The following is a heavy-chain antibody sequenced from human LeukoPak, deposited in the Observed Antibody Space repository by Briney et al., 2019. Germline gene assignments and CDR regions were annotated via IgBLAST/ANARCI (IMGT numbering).Heavy chain of an antibody. CDR3: AREQVRMGWSFDY. CDR1: GFTFSSYA. D-gene: IGHD2-8*01. V-gene: IGHV3-30*04. J-gene: IGHJ4*02. Sequence: GGSLRLSCAASGFTFSSYAMHWVRQAPGKGLEWVAVISYDGSNKYYADSVKGRFTISRDDSKNTLYLQMNSLRAEDTAVYYCAREQVRMGWSFDYWGQGTLVTVSS. CDR2: ISYDGSNK.